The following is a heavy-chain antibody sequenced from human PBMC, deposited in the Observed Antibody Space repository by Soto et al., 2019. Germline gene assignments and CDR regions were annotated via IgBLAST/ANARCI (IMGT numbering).Heavy chain of an antibody. CDR1: GYTFTGYY. CDR2: INPNSGGT. Sequence: ASVKVSCKASGYTFTGYYMHWVRKAPGQGLEWMGWINPNSGGTNYAQKFQGWVTMTRDTSISTAYMELSRLRSDDTAVYYCARGGSSSPSFDYWGQGTLVTVSS. V-gene: IGHV1-2*04. D-gene: IGHD6-6*01. CDR3: ARGGSSSPSFDY. J-gene: IGHJ4*02.